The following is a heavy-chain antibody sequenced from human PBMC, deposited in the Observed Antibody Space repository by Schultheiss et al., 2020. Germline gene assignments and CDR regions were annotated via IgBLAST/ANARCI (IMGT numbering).Heavy chain of an antibody. J-gene: IGHJ4*02. CDR1: GFTFSSYA. Sequence: GGSLRLSCAASGFTFSSYAMHWVRQAPGKGLEWVAVISYDGSNKYYADSVKGRFTISRDNSKNTLYMQMNSLRGEDTAVYYCARDRVVQGVIKNNLNVDYWGQGTLVTVSS. CDR2: ISYDGSNK. V-gene: IGHV3-30*04. D-gene: IGHD3-10*01. CDR3: ARDRVVQGVIKNNLNVDY.